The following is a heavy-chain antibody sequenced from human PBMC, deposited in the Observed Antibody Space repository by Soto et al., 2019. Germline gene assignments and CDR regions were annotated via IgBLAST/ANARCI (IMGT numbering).Heavy chain of an antibody. CDR2: DIPTFSIM. CDR1: GGTFTNYP. J-gene: IGHJ4*02. D-gene: IGHD3-3*01. V-gene: IGHV1-69*01. CDR3: AICRTIFGVINFDT. Sequence: HVQLVQSGAEMKKPGSSVKVSCKASGGTFTNYPIAWVRLAPGQGLEWMGGDIPTFSIMKYAKKFQDRVTFSADDSTSTAYNELSSLTSEDTALYYCAICRTIFGVINFDTWVQGTLFTVSS.